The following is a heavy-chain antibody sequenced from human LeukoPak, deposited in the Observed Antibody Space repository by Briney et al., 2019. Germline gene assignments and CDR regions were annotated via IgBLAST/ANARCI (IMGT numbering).Heavy chain of an antibody. V-gene: IGHV5-51*01. J-gene: IGHJ3*02. Sequence: GEPLQISCQGSGYSFTSYWIGWVRPMPGKGLEWMGIIYPGDSDTRYSPSFQGQVTISADKSISTAYLQWSSLKASDTAMYYCARHGPYCSGGSCYAFDAFDIWGQGTMVTVSS. CDR1: GYSFTSYW. CDR3: ARHGPYCSGGSCYAFDAFDI. D-gene: IGHD2-15*01. CDR2: IYPGDSDT.